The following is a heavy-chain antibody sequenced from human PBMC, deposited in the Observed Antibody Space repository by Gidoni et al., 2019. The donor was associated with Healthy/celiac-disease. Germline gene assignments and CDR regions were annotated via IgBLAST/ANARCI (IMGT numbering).Heavy chain of an antibody. CDR2: INPNSGGT. CDR3: ARETYYDILTGGLGLGGMDV. D-gene: IGHD3-9*01. V-gene: IGHV1-2*04. CDR1: GYTFTGYY. Sequence: QVQLVQSGAEVKKPGASVKVSCKASGYTFTGYYMHWVRQAPGQGLEWMGWINPNSGGTNYAQKFQGWVTMTRDTSISTAYMELSRLRSDDTAVYYCARETYYDILTGGLGLGGMDVWGQGTTVTVSS. J-gene: IGHJ6*02.